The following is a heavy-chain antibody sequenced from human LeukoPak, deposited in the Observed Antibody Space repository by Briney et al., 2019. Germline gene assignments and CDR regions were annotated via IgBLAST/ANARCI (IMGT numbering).Heavy chain of an antibody. CDR3: AKDRYGDYPFES. J-gene: IGHJ4*02. V-gene: IGHV3-23*01. CDR2: ISGSGSDT. D-gene: IGHD4-17*01. Sequence: PGGCLRLSCAASGFTFSRFAMSWVRQAPGKGLEWVSAISGSGSDTYYADSVEGRFTVSRDNSKNTLYLQMNSLRAEDTALYYCAKDRYGDYPFESWGQGTLVTVSS. CDR1: GFTFSRFA.